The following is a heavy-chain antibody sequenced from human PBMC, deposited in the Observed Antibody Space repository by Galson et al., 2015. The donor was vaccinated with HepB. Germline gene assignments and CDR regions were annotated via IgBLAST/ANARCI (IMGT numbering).Heavy chain of an antibody. Sequence: ETLSLTCTVSGGSISSSSYYWGWIRQPPGKGLEWIGSIYYSGSTYYNPSLKSRVTISVDTSKNHFSLRLSSVTAADMAVYYCARESNDLVPYYFDNWGQGTLVTVSS. J-gene: IGHJ4*02. V-gene: IGHV4-39*07. D-gene: IGHD1-1*01. CDR2: IYYSGST. CDR3: ARESNDLVPYYFDN. CDR1: GGSISSSSYY.